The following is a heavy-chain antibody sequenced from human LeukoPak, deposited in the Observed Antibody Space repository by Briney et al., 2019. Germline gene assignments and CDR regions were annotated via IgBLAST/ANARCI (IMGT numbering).Heavy chain of an antibody. CDR1: GGSISSYY. CDR2: IHYSGST. D-gene: IGHD5-18*01. V-gene: IGHV4-59*01. J-gene: IGHJ6*03. CDR3: ARVDTAMVGYYYHYYYMDV. Sequence: SETLSLTCPVSGGSISSYYWNWIRQPPGKGLEWIGYIHYSGSTNYNPSLKSRVTISVDTSKNQFSLKLSSVTAADTAVYYCARVDTAMVGYYYHYYYMDVWGKGTTVTISS.